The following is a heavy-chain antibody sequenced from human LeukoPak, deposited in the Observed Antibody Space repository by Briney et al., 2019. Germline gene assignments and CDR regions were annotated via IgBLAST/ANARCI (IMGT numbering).Heavy chain of an antibody. CDR2: TSGSGGST. CDR3: AKNGGSQCYSHLDS. CDR1: GFIFSSYA. J-gene: IGHJ4*02. Sequence: PGGSLRLSWAASGFIFSSYAMSWVRQAPGKGLEWVSGTSGSGGSTYYAGSVKGRFTISRDNSKNTLYLQMNSLGVEDTAVYYCAKNGGSQCYSHLDSWGQGTLVTVSS. D-gene: IGHD2-15*01. V-gene: IGHV3-23*01.